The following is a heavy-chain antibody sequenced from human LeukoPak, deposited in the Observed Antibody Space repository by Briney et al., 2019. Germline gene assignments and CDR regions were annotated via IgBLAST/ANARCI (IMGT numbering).Heavy chain of an antibody. Sequence: SETLSLTCTVSGGSIRSSYYYWGWIRQPPGKGLEWIGSIYDSGSTYYNPSLKSRVTISVDTSKNQFSLKLSSVTAADTAVYYCARVSRGGSGYLSVIDYWGQGTLVTVSS. V-gene: IGHV4-39*07. CDR3: ARVSRGGSGYLSVIDY. CDR2: IYDSGST. D-gene: IGHD3-22*01. J-gene: IGHJ4*02. CDR1: GGSIRSSYYY.